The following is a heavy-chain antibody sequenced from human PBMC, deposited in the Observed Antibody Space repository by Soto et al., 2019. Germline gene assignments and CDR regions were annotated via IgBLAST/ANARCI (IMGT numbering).Heavy chain of an antibody. V-gene: IGHV3-23*01. CDR3: AKSLRDYGDPGVDY. CDR2: ISGSGGST. Sequence: EVQLLESGGGLVQPGGSLRLSCAASGFTFSSYALSWVRQAPGKGLEWVSAISGSGGSTYYADSVKGRFTISRDNSKNTLYLQMNSLRAEDTAVYYCAKSLRDYGDPGVDYWGQGTLVTVSS. J-gene: IGHJ4*02. D-gene: IGHD4-17*01. CDR1: GFTFSSYA.